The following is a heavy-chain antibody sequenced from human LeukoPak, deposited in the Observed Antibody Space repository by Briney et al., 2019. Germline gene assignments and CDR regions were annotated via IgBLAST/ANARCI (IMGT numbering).Heavy chain of an antibody. Sequence: PSETLSLTCTVSLDSTTSNFWSWVRQPPGKGLEWIGEIHRSGSPNYNPSLQSRVTISIDRSRNQIVLELSSVTAADTAVYYCARSRLHPIIFDYWGQGTLVTVSS. V-gene: IGHV4-4*02. J-gene: IGHJ4*02. CDR1: LDSTTSNF. CDR2: IHRSGSP. D-gene: IGHD5-24*01. CDR3: ARSRLHPIIFDY.